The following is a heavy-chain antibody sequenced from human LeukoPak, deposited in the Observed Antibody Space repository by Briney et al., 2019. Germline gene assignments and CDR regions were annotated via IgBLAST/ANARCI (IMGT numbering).Heavy chain of an antibody. J-gene: IGHJ6*03. Sequence: GGSLRLSCAASGFTLSSYAMSWVREGPGKGLEGVSSISVSGNTYHAYSVKGRFTIYRDNSKNAMYMQMNSLSAEDTAVYYCVRGGDFWSGYSRGYYMDVWGKGTTVTVSS. CDR1: GFTLSSYA. D-gene: IGHD3-3*01. CDR2: ISVSGNT. CDR3: VRGGDFWSGYSRGYYMDV. V-gene: IGHV3-23*01.